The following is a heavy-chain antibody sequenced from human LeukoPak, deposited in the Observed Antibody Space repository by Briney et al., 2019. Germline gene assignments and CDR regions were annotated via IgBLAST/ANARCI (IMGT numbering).Heavy chain of an antibody. V-gene: IGHV4-38-2*01. Sequence: SETLSLTCAVSGYSISSGYYWGWIRQPPGKGLEWIGSIYHSGSTYYNPSLKSRVTISVDTSKNQFSLKLSSVTAADTAVYYYARYYSNYRYFDYWGQGTLVTVSS. CDR1: GYSISSGYY. J-gene: IGHJ4*02. CDR3: ARYYSNYRYFDY. D-gene: IGHD4-11*01. CDR2: IYHSGST.